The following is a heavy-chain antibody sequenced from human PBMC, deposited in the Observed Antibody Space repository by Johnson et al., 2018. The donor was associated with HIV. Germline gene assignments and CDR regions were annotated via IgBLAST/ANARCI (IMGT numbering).Heavy chain of an antibody. Sequence: VQLVESGGGVVRPGGSLRLSCAASGFTFDDYGMSWVRQAPGKGLEWVSGINWNGGSTGYADSVKGRFTISSDNAKNSLYLQMHRLRAEDTALYYCARACRDGYTCDVYDIWGQGTMVTVSS. CDR3: ARACRDGYTCDVYDI. CDR1: GFTFDDYG. D-gene: IGHD5-24*01. V-gene: IGHV3-20*04. J-gene: IGHJ3*02. CDR2: INWNGGST.